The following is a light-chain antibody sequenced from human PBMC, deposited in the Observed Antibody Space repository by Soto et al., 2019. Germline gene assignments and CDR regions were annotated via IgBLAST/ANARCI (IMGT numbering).Light chain of an antibody. CDR1: SSDVGGYNY. Sequence: QAVVTQPPSASGSPGQSVTISCTGTSSDVGGYNYVSWYQQHPGKAPKVMIYEVSKRPSGVPDRFSGSKSGNTASLTVSGLQAEDEADYYCSSYAGSNLVFGGGTQLTVL. CDR2: EVS. CDR3: SSYAGSNLV. V-gene: IGLV2-8*01. J-gene: IGLJ2*01.